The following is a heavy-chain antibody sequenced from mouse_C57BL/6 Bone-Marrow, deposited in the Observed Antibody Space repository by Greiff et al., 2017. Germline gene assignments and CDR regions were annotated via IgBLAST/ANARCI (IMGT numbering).Heavy chain of an antibody. CDR2: IYPRSGNT. V-gene: IGHV1-81*01. J-gene: IGHJ2*01. CDR3: AAYDHYYGSSYPSDY. D-gene: IGHD1-1*01. Sequence: LVESGAELARPGASVKLSCKASGYTFTSYGISWVKQRTGQGLEWIGEIYPRSGNTYYNEKFKGKATLTADKSSSTAYMELRSLTSEDSAVYFCAAYDHYYGSSYPSDYWGQGTTLTVSS. CDR1: GYTFTSYG.